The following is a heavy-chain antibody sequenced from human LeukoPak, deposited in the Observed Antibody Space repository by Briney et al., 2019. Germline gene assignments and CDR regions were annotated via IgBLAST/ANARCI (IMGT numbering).Heavy chain of an antibody. D-gene: IGHD2-2*01. CDR1: GGSISTYF. J-gene: IGHJ6*03. Sequence: SETLSLTCTVSGGSISTYFWSWIRQPPGKGLEWIGYIYTSGSTNYNPSLKSRVTISVDTSKNQFSLKLSSVTAADTAVYYCARRLPTSSTSNKSYYLDVWGKGTTVTVSS. CDR2: IYTSGST. CDR3: ARRLPTSSTSNKSYYLDV. V-gene: IGHV4-4*09.